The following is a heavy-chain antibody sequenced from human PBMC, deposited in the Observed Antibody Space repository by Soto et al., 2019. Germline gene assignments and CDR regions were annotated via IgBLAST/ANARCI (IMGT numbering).Heavy chain of an antibody. CDR3: AKELGYCSGGSCPASYYYYGMDV. Sequence: SVKVSCKASGGTFSSYAISWVRQAPGQGLEWMGGIIPIFGTANYAQKFQGRVTITADESTSTAYMELSSLRSEDTAVYYCAKELGYCSGGSCPASYYYYGMDVWGQGTTVTVSS. V-gene: IGHV1-69*13. D-gene: IGHD2-15*01. J-gene: IGHJ6*02. CDR1: GGTFSSYA. CDR2: IIPIFGTA.